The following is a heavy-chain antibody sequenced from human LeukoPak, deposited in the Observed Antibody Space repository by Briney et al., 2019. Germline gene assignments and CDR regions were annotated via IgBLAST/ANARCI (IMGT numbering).Heavy chain of an antibody. Sequence: ASVKVSCKASGYTFTSYDINWVRQATGQGLEWMGWMNPNSGNTGYAQKLQGRVTITRNTSISTAYMELSSLRSEDTAVYYCARGQQITIFGVVILVGWFDPWGQGTLVTVSS. J-gene: IGHJ5*02. CDR1: GYTFTSYD. CDR2: MNPNSGNT. CDR3: ARGQQITIFGVVILVGWFDP. D-gene: IGHD3-3*01. V-gene: IGHV1-8*03.